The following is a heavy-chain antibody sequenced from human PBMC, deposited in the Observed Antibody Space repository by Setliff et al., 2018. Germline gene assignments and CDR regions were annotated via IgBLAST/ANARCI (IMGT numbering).Heavy chain of an antibody. CDR3: ARDVYLYDSSGYYYEMAQWYFDL. J-gene: IGHJ2*01. CDR2: IYTSGST. V-gene: IGHV4-61*09. Sequence: NPSETLSLTCTVSGGSISSGSFYWSWIRQPAGKGLEWIGHIYTSGSTNYNPSLKTRVTISVDTSKNQFSLKLSSVTAADTAVYYCARDVYLYDSSGYYYEMAQWYFDLWGRGTLVTVSS. CDR1: GGSISSGSFY. D-gene: IGHD3-22*01.